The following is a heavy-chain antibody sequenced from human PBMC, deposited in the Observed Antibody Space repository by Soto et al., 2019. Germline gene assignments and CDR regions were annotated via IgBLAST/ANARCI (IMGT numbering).Heavy chain of an antibody. Sequence: QVQLQQWGAGLLKPSETLSLTCAVYGGSFSGYYWSWIRQPPGKGLEWIGEINHSGSTNYNPSLKGRVSISVDTSKNQFSLRLSSVTAADTAVYYCARAWGGVPAYWGQGTLVTVSS. CDR2: INHSGST. CDR1: GGSFSGYY. J-gene: IGHJ4*02. D-gene: IGHD3-16*01. CDR3: ARAWGGVPAY. V-gene: IGHV4-34*01.